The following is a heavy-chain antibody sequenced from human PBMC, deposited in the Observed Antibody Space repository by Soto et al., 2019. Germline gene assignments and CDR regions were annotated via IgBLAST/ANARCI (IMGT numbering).Heavy chain of an antibody. CDR1: GGSISSYY. CDR3: ARYIPDYYYYYMDV. V-gene: IGHV4-59*08. Sequence: PSETLSLTCTVSGGSISSYYWSWIRQPPGKGLEWIGYIYYSGSTNYNPSLKSRVTISVDTSKNQFSLKLSSVTAADTTVYYCARYIPDYYYYYMDVWGKGTTVTVSS. J-gene: IGHJ6*03. CDR2: IYYSGST.